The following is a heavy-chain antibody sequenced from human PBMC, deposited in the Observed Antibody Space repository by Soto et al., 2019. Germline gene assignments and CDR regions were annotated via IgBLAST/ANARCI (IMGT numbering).Heavy chain of an antibody. V-gene: IGHV1-2*04. CDR1: GYTFTGYY. CDR3: ASPCSGGSCDI. CDR2: INPNSGVT. J-gene: IGHJ3*02. D-gene: IGHD2-15*01. Sequence: ASVKVSCKASGYTFTGYYMHWVRQAPGQGLEWMGWINPNSGVTNYAQKFQGWVTITRDTSMSTAYMELSSLRSEDTAVYYCASPCSGGSCDIWGQGTMVTVSS.